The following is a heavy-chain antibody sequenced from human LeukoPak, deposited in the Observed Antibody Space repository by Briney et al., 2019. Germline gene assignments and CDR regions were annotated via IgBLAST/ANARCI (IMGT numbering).Heavy chain of an antibody. V-gene: IGHV3-21*01. CDR2: ISSSSSYI. CDR1: GFTFSSYS. J-gene: IGHJ4*02. D-gene: IGHD3-22*01. Sequence: GGSLRLSCAASGFTFSSYSMNWVRQALGKGLEWVSSISSSSSYIYYADSVKGRFTISRDNAKNSLYLQMNSLRAEDTAVYYCARGATYYYDSSGYIAFDYWGQGTLVTVSS. CDR3: ARGATYYYDSSGYIAFDY.